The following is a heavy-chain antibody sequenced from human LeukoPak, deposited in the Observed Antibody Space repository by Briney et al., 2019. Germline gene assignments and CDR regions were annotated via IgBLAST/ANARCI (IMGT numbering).Heavy chain of an antibody. D-gene: IGHD3-16*01. J-gene: IGHJ6*02. CDR3: ARSPSQPPVEAVGDNYYYGMDV. V-gene: IGHV1-69*02. Sequence: SVKVSCKASGGTFSSHTISWVRQAPGQGLEWMGRIIPILGIANYAQKFQGGVTITADKSTSTAYMELSSLRSEDTAVYYCARSPSQPPVEAVGDNYYYGMDVWGQGTTVTVSS. CDR2: IIPILGIA. CDR1: GGTFSSHT.